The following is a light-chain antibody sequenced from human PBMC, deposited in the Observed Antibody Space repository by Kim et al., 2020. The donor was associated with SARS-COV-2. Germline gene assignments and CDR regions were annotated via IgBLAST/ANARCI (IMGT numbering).Light chain of an antibody. CDR2: DVS. J-gene: IGLJ2*01. CDR1: SSDVDGYNY. Sequence: GQSVTISGTGTSSDVDGYNYVSWYQQHPGNAPKLMIYDVSKRPSGVPDRCSGSKSGNTASLTISGLQAEDEADYYCCSYAGSYTVVFGGGTKLTVL. CDR3: CSYAGSYTVV. V-gene: IGLV2-11*01.